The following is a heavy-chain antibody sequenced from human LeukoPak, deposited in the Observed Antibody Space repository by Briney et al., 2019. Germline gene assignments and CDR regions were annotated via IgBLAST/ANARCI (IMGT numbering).Heavy chain of an antibody. J-gene: IGHJ4*02. D-gene: IGHD2-2*01. CDR2: ISGSGGST. CDR1: GFTFSSYA. CDR3: AKEYCSSTSCYFHYFDY. V-gene: IGHV3-23*01. Sequence: GGSLRLSCAASGFTFSSYAMSWVRQASGKGLEWVSAISGSGGSTYYADSVKGRFTISRDNSKNTLYLQMNSLRAEDTAVYYCAKEYCSSTSCYFHYFDYWGQGTLVTVSS.